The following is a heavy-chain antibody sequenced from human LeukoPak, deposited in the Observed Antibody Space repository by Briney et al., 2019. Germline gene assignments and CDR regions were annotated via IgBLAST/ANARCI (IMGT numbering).Heavy chain of an antibody. J-gene: IGHJ4*02. Sequence: GGSLRLSCAASGFTFSSYSMNWVRQAPGRGLEWVSCISSSSSYIYNADSVKGRFTISRDNAKNSLYLQMNSLGVEDTAVYYCARAHNWKYGTFDYWGQGTLVTVSS. CDR1: GFTFSSYS. D-gene: IGHD1-20*01. CDR3: ARAHNWKYGTFDY. V-gene: IGHV3-21*01. CDR2: ISSSSSYI.